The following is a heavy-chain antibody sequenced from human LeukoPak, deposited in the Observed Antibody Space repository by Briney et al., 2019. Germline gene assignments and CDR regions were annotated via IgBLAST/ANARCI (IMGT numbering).Heavy chain of an antibody. CDR3: ARNRYFDN. Sequence: GGSLRFSCAASGFNVSSTYMNWVRQVPGKGLEWVSVIHSGGSTYYADSVKGRFTIPRDNSKNTISLQMNSLRAEDTAVYYCARNRYFDNWGQGTLVTVSS. CDR2: IHSGGST. CDR1: GFNVSSTY. J-gene: IGHJ4*02. V-gene: IGHV3-53*01. D-gene: IGHD2/OR15-2a*01.